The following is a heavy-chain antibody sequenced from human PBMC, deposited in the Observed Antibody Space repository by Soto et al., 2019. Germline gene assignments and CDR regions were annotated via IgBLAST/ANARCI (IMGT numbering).Heavy chain of an antibody. D-gene: IGHD2-2*01. J-gene: IGHJ5*02. Sequence: QVQLQQWGAGLLKPSETLSLTCAVYGGSFSGYYWSWIRQPPGKGLEWIGEIDHSGSTNYNPSLKSRVTISVDTSKNQFSLKLSSVNAADTAVYYCAREGVVPAAMGLNWFDPWGQGTLVTVSS. CDR2: IDHSGST. V-gene: IGHV4-34*01. CDR1: GGSFSGYY. CDR3: AREGVVPAAMGLNWFDP.